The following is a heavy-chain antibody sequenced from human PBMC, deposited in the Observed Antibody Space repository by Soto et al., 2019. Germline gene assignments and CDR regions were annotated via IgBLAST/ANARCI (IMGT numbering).Heavy chain of an antibody. D-gene: IGHD1-1*01. Sequence: SETLSLTCAVYGGSFSGYYWSWIRQPPGKGLEWIGEINHSGSTNYNPSLKSRVTISVDTSKNQFSLKLSSVTAADTAVYYCAKIGTGQNSNFDYCGQGTLVTVSS. V-gene: IGHV4-34*01. J-gene: IGHJ4*02. CDR3: AKIGTGQNSNFDY. CDR1: GGSFSGYY. CDR2: INHSGST.